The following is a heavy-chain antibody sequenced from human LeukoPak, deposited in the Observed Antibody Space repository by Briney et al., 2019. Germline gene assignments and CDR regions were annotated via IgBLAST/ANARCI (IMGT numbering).Heavy chain of an antibody. CDR2: ISGSGGST. J-gene: IGHJ1*01. CDR3: AKSGSSGHAPAEYFQH. CDR1: GFTFSSYA. Sequence: GGSLRLPCAASGFTFSSYAMSWVRQAPGKGLEWVSAISGSGGSTYYADSVKGRFTISRDNSKNTLYLQMNSLRAEDTAVYYCAKSGSSGHAPAEYFQHWGQGTLVTVSS. D-gene: IGHD3-22*01. V-gene: IGHV3-23*01.